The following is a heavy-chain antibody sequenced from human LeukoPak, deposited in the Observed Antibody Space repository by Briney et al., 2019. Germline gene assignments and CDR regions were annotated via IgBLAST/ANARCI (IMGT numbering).Heavy chain of an antibody. J-gene: IGHJ4*02. V-gene: IGHV3-23*01. D-gene: IGHD6-19*01. CDR1: GFNFRDYG. CDR3: AKDLDGSGMYGGTDS. Sequence: GGSLRLSCEASGFNFRDYGMNWVRQAPGKGLEWVSGITASARTTYYADSAKGRFTIYSDNSKNTLSLQMSSLRAEDTAVYYCAKDLDGSGMYGGTDSWGQGTPVTVSS. CDR2: ITASARTT.